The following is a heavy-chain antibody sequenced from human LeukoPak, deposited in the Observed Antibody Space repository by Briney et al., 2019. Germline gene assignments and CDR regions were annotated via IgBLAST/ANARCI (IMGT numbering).Heavy chain of an antibody. J-gene: IGHJ4*02. V-gene: IGHV4-34*01. CDR1: GGSFSGYY. Sequence: SETQSLTCAVYGGSFSGYYWSWIRQPPGKGLEWIGEINHSGSTNYNPSLKSRVTISVDTSKNQFSLKLSSVTAADTAVYYCARGEHRRERRLGYWGQGTLVTVSS. D-gene: IGHD1-1*01. CDR2: INHSGST. CDR3: ARGEHRRERRLGY.